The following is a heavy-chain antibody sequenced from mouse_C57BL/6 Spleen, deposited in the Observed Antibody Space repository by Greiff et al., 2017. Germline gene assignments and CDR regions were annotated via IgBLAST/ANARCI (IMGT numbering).Heavy chain of an antibody. J-gene: IGHJ2*01. CDR3: ARTATAYDYGY. D-gene: IGHD1-2*01. CDR1: GFSLSTFGMG. V-gene: IGHV8-8*01. CDR2: IWWDDDK. Sequence: QVTLKESGPGILQPSQTLSMSCSFSGFSLSTFGMGVVWIRQPSGKGLEWLVHIWWDDDKYYNPALKSRLTISKYTSNNPGFLKIANVDTADTATYYCARTATAYDYGYWGQGTTLTVAS.